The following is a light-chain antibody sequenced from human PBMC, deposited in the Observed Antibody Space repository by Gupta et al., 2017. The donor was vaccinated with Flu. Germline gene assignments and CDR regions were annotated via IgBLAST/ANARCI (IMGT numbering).Light chain of an antibody. Sequence: SYELTQPPSLSVSPGQTASITCSGDELGDKFVSWDQQKPVQSLILVIYNDNQRTAGIPERFSGSNSGNTATLTISGTQAADEGDYSCQARDSSTYVFGTGTKFSVL. J-gene: IGLJ1*01. CDR1: ELGDKF. CDR3: QARDSSTYV. CDR2: NDN. V-gene: IGLV3-1*01.